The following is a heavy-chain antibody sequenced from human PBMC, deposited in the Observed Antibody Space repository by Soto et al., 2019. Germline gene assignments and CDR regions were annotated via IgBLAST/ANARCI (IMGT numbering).Heavy chain of an antibody. V-gene: IGHV4-34*01. CDR2: INHSGST. CDR3: ARTSRFDC. CDR1: CGSFSGYY. J-gene: IGHJ4*02. Sequence: QVQLQQWGAGLLKPSETLSLTCAVYCGSFSGYYWSWIRQPPGKGLEWLGEINHSGSTNYNPSLKRRVTMSVDTAKNQFSLKLSSVTAADPAVYYCARTSRFDCWGQGTLVTVSS. D-gene: IGHD6-6*01.